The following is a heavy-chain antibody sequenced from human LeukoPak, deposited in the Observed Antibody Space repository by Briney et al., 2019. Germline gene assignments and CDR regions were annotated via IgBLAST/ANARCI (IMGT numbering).Heavy chain of an antibody. J-gene: IGHJ6*02. CDR1: GYTFTSYG. D-gene: IGHD3-16*01. Sequence: ASVKVSCKASGYTFTSYGISWVRQAPGQGLEWMGWISAYNGNTNYAQKLQGRVTMTTDTFTSTAYMELRSLRSEDTAVYYCARAMIHVRAYYYGMDVWGQGTTVTVSS. CDR3: ARAMIHVRAYYYGMDV. CDR2: ISAYNGNT. V-gene: IGHV1-18*01.